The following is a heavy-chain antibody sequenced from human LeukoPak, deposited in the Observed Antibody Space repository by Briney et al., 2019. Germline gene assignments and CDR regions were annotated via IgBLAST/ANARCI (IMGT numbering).Heavy chain of an antibody. J-gene: IGHJ5*02. CDR2: ISSSGSTI. CDR3: ARGGSDWFDP. Sequence: GGSLRLSCVASGFTFSSYEMNWVRQAPGKGLEWVSYISSSGSTIYYADSVKGRFTISRDNAKNSLYLQMNSLRAEDTAVYYCARGGSDWFDPWGQGTLVTVSS. CDR1: GFTFSSYE. D-gene: IGHD3-10*01. V-gene: IGHV3-48*03.